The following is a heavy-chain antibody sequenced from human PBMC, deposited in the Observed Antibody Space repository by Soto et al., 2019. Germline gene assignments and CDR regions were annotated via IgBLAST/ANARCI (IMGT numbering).Heavy chain of an antibody. CDR1: GFTFSSYG. CDR3: AKTRVATVPTAAYFDY. J-gene: IGHJ4*02. Sequence: GGSLRLSCAASGFTFSSYGMHWVRQAPGKGLEWVAVISYDGSNKYYADSVKGRFTISRDNSKNTLYLQMNSLRAEDTAVYYCAKTRVATVPTAAYFDYWGQGTLVTVSS. V-gene: IGHV3-30*18. CDR2: ISYDGSNK. D-gene: IGHD5-12*01.